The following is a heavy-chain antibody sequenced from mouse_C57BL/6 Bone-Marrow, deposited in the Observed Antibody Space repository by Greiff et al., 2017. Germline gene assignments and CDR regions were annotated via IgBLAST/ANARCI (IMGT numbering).Heavy chain of an antibody. CDR3: ARDYYGSSWFAY. V-gene: IGHV1-61*01. J-gene: IGHJ3*01. CDR1: GYTFTSYW. CDR2: IYPSDSET. Sequence: VQLQQPGAELVRPGSSVKMSCKAYGYTFTSYWMDWVKQRPGQGLEWIGNIYPSDSETHYNQKFKDKATLTVDKSSSTAYMQLSSLTSEDSAVYYCARDYYGSSWFAYWGQGTLVTVSA. D-gene: IGHD1-1*01.